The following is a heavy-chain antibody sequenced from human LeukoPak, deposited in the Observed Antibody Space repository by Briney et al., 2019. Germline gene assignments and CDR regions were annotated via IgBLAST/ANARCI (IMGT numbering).Heavy chain of an antibody. CDR3: AKDPRYSSSWYYFDY. V-gene: IGHV3-33*06. D-gene: IGHD6-13*01. CDR2: IWYDGSNK. CDR1: GFTFSSYG. Sequence: TGGSLRLSXATSGFTFSSYGMHWVRQTPGKGLEWLAVIWYDGSNKYYADSVKGRFTISRDNSKNTLYLQMNSLRAEDTAVYYCAKDPRYSSSWYYFDYWGQGTLVTVSS. J-gene: IGHJ4*02.